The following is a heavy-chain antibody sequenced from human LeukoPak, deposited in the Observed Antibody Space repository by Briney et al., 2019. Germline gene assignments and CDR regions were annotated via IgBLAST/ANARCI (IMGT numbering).Heavy chain of an antibody. J-gene: IGHJ1*01. D-gene: IGHD3-16*02. CDR2: IWYDGSEQ. CDR1: GFTFSTYA. V-gene: IGHV3-33*01. CDR3: AREGDSRWGELSP. Sequence: GGSLRLSCAASGFTFSTYAIHWVRQAPGEGLEWVAVIWYDGSEQYYADSVKGRFIISRDNSKSTSDLQMNSLRAEDTAVYYRAREGDSRWGELSPWGQGTLVTVSA.